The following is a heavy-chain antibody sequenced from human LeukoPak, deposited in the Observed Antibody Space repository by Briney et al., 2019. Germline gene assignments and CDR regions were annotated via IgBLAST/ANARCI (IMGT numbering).Heavy chain of an antibody. CDR3: ATETIGQHYDY. CDR2: IGSTGSDR. CDR1: GFSFGSSG. V-gene: IGHV3-21*01. Sequence: GGSLRLSCAASGFSFGSSGINWVRQAPGRGLEWVASIGSTGSDRYYADSVKGRFTISRYNAKNSLYLQINSLRVEDTAVYYCATETIGQHYDYWGQGTLLTVSS. D-gene: IGHD1-14*01. J-gene: IGHJ4*02.